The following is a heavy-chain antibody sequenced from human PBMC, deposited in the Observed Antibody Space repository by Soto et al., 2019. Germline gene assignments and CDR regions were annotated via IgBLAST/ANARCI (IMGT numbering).Heavy chain of an antibody. V-gene: IGHV2-5*02. CDR2: IYWDDDE. CDR3: AHSRNLITEDAQVGDFDY. J-gene: IGHJ4*02. D-gene: IGHD3-10*01. Sequence: QITLKESGPTLVKPTQTLTLTCSFSGFSLTTAGVGVGWVRQPPGEALEWLALIYWDDDERYSPSLKTRLTITKDPSKNHVVLIMTNMAPVDTATYYCAHSRNLITEDAQVGDFDYWGQGTLVTVSS. CDR1: GFSLTTAGVG.